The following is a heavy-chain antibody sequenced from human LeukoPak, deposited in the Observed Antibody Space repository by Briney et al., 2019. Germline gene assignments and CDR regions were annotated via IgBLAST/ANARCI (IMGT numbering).Heavy chain of an antibody. V-gene: IGHV1-8*02. Sequence: GASVKVSCKASGYTFTSYGINWVRQATGQGPEWMGWMNPKSGNTGYAQKFQGRVTMTRNTSISTAYMELSSLRSDDTAVYYCARDQEIVVVVAALRQSEMSGFDPWGQGTLVTVSS. CDR3: ARDQEIVVVVAALRQSEMSGFDP. J-gene: IGHJ5*02. D-gene: IGHD2-15*01. CDR1: GYTFTSYG. CDR2: MNPKSGNT.